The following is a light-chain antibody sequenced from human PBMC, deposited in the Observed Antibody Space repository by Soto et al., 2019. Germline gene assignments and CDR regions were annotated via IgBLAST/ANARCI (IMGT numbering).Light chain of an antibody. Sequence: EIVVTQSPGTLSLSPGERATLSCRASQSISSPYLAWYQQKPGQAPRLLIDGASSRATGVPDRFSGSGSGTDFTLTISRLEPEDFAVYYCQQYDSWTFGQGTTVDIK. CDR1: QSISSPY. V-gene: IGKV3-20*01. CDR2: GAS. CDR3: QQYDSWT. J-gene: IGKJ1*01.